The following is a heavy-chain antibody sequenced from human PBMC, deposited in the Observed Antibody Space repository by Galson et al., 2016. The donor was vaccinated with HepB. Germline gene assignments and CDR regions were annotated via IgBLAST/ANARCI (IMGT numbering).Heavy chain of an antibody. J-gene: IGHJ4*02. Sequence: LRLSCAASGFTFSSFAMHWVRQAPGKGLEWVAVISYDDGSDKYYADSVRGRFTISRDNSKNTLYLQMNSLRALDTAVYYCARQYSFDYWGQGTLVTVSS. CDR1: GFTFSSFA. CDR2: ISYDDGSDK. V-gene: IGHV3-30*04. CDR3: ARQYSFDY.